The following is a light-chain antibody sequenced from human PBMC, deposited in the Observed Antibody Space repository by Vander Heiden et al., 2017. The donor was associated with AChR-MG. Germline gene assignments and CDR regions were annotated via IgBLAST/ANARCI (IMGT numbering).Light chain of an antibody. CDR2: GNI. V-gene: IGLV1-40*01. CDR3: QSYDSSLNGFVV. Sequence: QSVLTQPPSVSGAPGQRVTISCTGNISNIGTGYDVHWYQQFPGRAPKLLIYGNINRPSGVPDRFSGSKSGTSASLAITGLQAEDEADYYCQSYDSSLNGFVVFGGGTKLTVL. J-gene: IGLJ2*01. CDR1: ISNIGTGYD.